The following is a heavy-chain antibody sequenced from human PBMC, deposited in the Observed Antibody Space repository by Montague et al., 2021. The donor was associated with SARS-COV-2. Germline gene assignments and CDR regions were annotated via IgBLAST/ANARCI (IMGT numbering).Heavy chain of an antibody. CDR3: ASHQLRYFDWLLLIDNYYYYGMDV. Sequence: SLRLSCAASGSTFSSYEMNWVRQAPGKGLEWVSYISSSGSTIYYXDSVKGRFTISRDNAKNSLYLQMNSLRAEDTAVYYCASHQLRYFDWLLLIDNYYYYGMDVWGQGTTVTVSS. CDR2: ISSSGSTI. J-gene: IGHJ6*02. CDR1: GSTFSSYE. V-gene: IGHV3-48*03. D-gene: IGHD3-9*01.